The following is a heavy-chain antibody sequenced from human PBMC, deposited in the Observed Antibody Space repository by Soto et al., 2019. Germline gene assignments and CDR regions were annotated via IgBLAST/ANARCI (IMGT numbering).Heavy chain of an antibody. J-gene: IGHJ1*01. Sequence: QVQLVESGGGVVQPGRSLRLSCAASGFTFSSYGMHWVRQAPGKRLEWVAVIWYDGSNKYYADSVKGRFTISRDNSKNTLSLQMNSLRAEDTAVYYYARDHQITTLPTFQHWGQGTLVTVSS. CDR3: ARDHQITTLPTFQH. D-gene: IGHD3-22*01. CDR1: GFTFSSYG. V-gene: IGHV3-33*01. CDR2: IWYDGSNK.